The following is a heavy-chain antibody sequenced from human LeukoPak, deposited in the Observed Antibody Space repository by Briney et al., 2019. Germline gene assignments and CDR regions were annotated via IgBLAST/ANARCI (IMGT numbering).Heavy chain of an antibody. V-gene: IGHV1-2*02. D-gene: IGHD6-6*01. J-gene: IGHJ6*03. CDR2: INPNSGGT. CDR1: GYTFTGYY. CDR3: ARGDSSSLYYMDV. Sequence: ASVKVSCKTSGYTFTGYYMHWVRQAPGQGLEWMGWINPNSGGTNYAQKFQGRVTMTRDTSISTAYMELSRLRSDDSAVYYCARGDSSSLYYMDVWGKGTTVTVSS.